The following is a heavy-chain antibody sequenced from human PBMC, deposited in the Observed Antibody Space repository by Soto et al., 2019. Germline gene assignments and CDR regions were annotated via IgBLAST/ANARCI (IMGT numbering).Heavy chain of an antibody. CDR3: AAGEASSRNLAPYSLDF. V-gene: IGHV4-59*01. Sequence: SETLSLTCTVSGGSMRNYFWTWIRQPPGKGLEWIGYIHYSGTTSFFPSYNPSLRSRVTISEDTSKNQFSLKLLSVTTADTAVYFCAAGEASSRNLAPYSLDFWGQGTLVTVSS. J-gene: IGHJ4*02. CDR2: IHYSGTT. D-gene: IGHD6-13*01. CDR1: GGSMRNYF.